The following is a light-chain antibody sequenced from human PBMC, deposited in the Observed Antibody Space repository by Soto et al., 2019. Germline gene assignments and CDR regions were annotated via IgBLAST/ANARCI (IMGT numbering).Light chain of an antibody. Sequence: AVVTQEPSLTVSPGGTVTLTCGSSTGAVTNAHYPYWFQQKPGQAPRTLIYDTNNKHSWTPARFSGSLLGGEAALTLSGAQPEDEADYYCLLFYSGVRVFGGGTKVTVL. CDR1: TGAVTNAHY. CDR2: DTN. CDR3: LLFYSGVRV. J-gene: IGLJ3*02. V-gene: IGLV7-46*01.